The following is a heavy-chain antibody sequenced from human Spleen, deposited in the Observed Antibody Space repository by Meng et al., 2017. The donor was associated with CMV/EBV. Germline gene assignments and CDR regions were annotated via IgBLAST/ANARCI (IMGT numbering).Heavy chain of an antibody. CDR2: IYSGGST. CDR3: ARASSGWYVGY. Sequence: EVELLEFGGGLVQPGGSLRLSCAASGFTVSSNYMSWVRQAPGKGLEWVSVIYSGGSTYYADSVKGRFTISRDNSKNTLYLQMNSLRAEDTAVYYCARASSGWYVGYWGQGTLVTVSS. V-gene: IGHV3-66*01. CDR1: GFTVSSNY. D-gene: IGHD6-19*01. J-gene: IGHJ4*02.